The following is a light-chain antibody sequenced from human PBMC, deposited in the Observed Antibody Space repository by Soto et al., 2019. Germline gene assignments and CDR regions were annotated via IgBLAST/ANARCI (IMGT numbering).Light chain of an antibody. CDR1: QNIRSW. CDR3: QQYDSSST. CDR2: KAS. J-gene: IGKJ4*02. V-gene: IGKV1-5*03. Sequence: DIQMTQSPSTLSASFGDRVTITCRASQNIRSWLAWYQQKPGKAPRLLIYKASSLESGVPSRFSGSGSGTEFTLTISSLQPDDSATYYCQQYDSSSTFGGGTKVDIK.